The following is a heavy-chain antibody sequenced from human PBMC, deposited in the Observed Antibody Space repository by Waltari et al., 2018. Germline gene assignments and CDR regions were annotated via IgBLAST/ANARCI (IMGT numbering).Heavy chain of an antibody. CDR3: ASGTPLASIYYYGMDV. J-gene: IGHJ6*02. V-gene: IGHV4-4*02. CDR2: IYHSEGT. D-gene: IGHD3-3*02. CDR1: GGSISSSNW. Sequence: QVQLQESGPGLVKPSGTLSLTCAVSGGSISSSNWWSWVRQPPGKGLEWIGEIYHSEGTNYNPSHKCRVTISVAKSKNQFSLKLSSVTAADTAVYYCASGTPLASIYYYGMDVWGQGTTVTVSS.